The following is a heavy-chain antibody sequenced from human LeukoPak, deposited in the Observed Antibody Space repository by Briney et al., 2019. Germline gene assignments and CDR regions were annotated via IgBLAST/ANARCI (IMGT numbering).Heavy chain of an antibody. J-gene: IGHJ5*02. CDR2: ISSSGGST. Sequence: PGGSLRLSCAASGFTFSSYAMSWVRQAPGKGLEWVSAISSSGGSTYYADSVKGRFTISRDNSKNTLYLQMNSLRAEDTAVYYCAKDRIAVAAHNWFDPWGQGTLVTVSS. CDR1: GFTFSSYA. CDR3: AKDRIAVAAHNWFDP. D-gene: IGHD6-19*01. V-gene: IGHV3-23*01.